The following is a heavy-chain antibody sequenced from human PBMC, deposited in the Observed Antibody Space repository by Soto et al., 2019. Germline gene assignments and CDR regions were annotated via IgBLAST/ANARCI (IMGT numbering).Heavy chain of an antibody. CDR1: GFSFSLYG. D-gene: IGHD1-1*01. CDR2: IWYDGSNK. CDR3: AKDKPGTTSFDY. Sequence: GGSLRLSCAASGFSFSLYGMQWVRQAPGKGLEWVAVIWYDGSNKYYADSVKGRFTVSRDNSKNTLYLQMNSLRAEDTAVYYCAKDKPGTTSFDYWGQGTLVTVSS. V-gene: IGHV3-33*06. J-gene: IGHJ4*02.